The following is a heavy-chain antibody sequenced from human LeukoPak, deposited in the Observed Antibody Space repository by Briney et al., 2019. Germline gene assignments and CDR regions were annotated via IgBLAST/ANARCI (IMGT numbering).Heavy chain of an antibody. D-gene: IGHD6-13*01. CDR3: ARSAAAEDY. CDR1: GFTFSNHG. Sequence: GGFLRLSCAASGFTFSNHGMHWVRQAPGKGLEYVSVIYIDGTTYYAESVKGRFTISRDNSKNTLYLQMNSLRVEDTAVYYCARSAAAEDYWGQGTLVTVSS. CDR2: IYIDGTT. J-gene: IGHJ4*02. V-gene: IGHV3-53*01.